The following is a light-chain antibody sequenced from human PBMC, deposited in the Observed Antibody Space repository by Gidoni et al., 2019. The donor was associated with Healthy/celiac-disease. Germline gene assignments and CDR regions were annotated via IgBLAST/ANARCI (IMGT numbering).Light chain of an antibody. J-gene: IGKJ1*01. V-gene: IGKV3-20*01. CDR2: AAS. Sequence: EIVLTQSPGSLSLSPGERATLSCTASQVVSSSYLDWYQQKPGQAPRLLIYAASSRATVLPDRFSGSGSGTDFPLTISRLEHEDFAVYYCQQYGSSWTFGQGTRVEIK. CDR3: QQYGSSWT. CDR1: QVVSSSY.